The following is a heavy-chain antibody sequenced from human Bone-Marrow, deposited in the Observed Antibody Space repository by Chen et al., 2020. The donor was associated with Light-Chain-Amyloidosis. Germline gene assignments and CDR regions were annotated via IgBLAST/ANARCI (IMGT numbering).Heavy chain of an antibody. CDR1: GFTFNNAW. CDR2: IKSKTEGETT. J-gene: IGHJ6*03. V-gene: IGHV3-15*01. CDR3: ATGTPGGYYQYYYMDV. Sequence: EVQLVESGGGLINPGGSLRLSCAASGFTFNNAWMSWVRQAPGKGLEWVGRIKSKTEGETTDYAAPVKGRFTISRDDSTDTLYLQMDSLKTEDTAVYYCATGTPGGYYQYYYMDVWGQGTTVIVSS. D-gene: IGHD2-8*02.